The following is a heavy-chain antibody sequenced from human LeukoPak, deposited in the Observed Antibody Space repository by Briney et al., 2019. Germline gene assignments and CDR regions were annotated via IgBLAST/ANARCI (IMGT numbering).Heavy chain of an antibody. CDR2: IDTSGNT. CDR3: ARVSSSWYQDWYFDL. D-gene: IGHD6-13*01. CDR1: SGSISSYY. Sequence: SETLSLTCTVSSGSISSYYWSWILQPAGKGLEWIGRIDTSGNTNYKPSLKSRVTMSVDTSKNQFSLKLSSVTAADTAVYYCARVSSSWYQDWYFDLWGRGTLVTVSS. J-gene: IGHJ2*01. V-gene: IGHV4-4*07.